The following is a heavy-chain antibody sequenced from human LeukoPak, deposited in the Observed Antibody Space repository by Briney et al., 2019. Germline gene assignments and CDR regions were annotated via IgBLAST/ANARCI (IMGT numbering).Heavy chain of an antibody. D-gene: IGHD3-10*01. J-gene: IGHJ5*02. CDR1: GYTLTELS. Sequence: ASVKVSCKVSGYTLTELSMHWVRQAPGKGLEWMGGFDPEDGETINAQKFQGRVTMTEDTSTDTAYMELSSLRSEDTAVYYCATDAPMYGSGSSYNWLDPWGQGTLVTVSS. CDR3: ATDAPMYGSGSSYNWLDP. CDR2: FDPEDGET. V-gene: IGHV1-24*01.